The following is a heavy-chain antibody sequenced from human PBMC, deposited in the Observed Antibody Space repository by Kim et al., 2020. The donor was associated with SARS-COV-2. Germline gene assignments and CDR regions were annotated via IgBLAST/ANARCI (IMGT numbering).Heavy chain of an antibody. CDR3: ARHPSSGYSNYVWFDP. D-gene: IGHD4-4*01. V-gene: IGHV4-59*08. J-gene: IGHJ5*02. CDR1: GGSISSYY. CDR2: IYYSGST. Sequence: SETLSLTCTVSGGSISSYYWSWIRQPPGKGLEWIGYIYYSGSTNYNPSLKSRVTISVDTSKNQFSLKLSSVTAADTAVYYCARHPSSGYSNYVWFDPWGQGTLVTVSS.